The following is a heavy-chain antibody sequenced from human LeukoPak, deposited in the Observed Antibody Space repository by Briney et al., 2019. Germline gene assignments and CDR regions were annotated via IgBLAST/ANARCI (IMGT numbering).Heavy chain of an antibody. CDR2: ISASGGST. Sequence: GGSLRLSCAASGFTFSNYVMTWVRQAPGKGLEWVSGISASGGSTYYADSVKGRFTISRDNSKNTLFVQMNSLRAEDTAIYYWAKVGEYSGYESLDDSWGQGALVTVSP. D-gene: IGHD5-12*01. CDR3: AKVGEYSGYESLDDS. J-gene: IGHJ4*02. V-gene: IGHV3-23*01. CDR1: GFTFSNYV.